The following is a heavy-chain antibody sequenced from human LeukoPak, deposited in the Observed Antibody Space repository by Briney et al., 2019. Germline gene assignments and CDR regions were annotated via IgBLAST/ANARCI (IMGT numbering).Heavy chain of an antibody. Sequence: SETLSLTCTVSGGSISSYYWSWIRQPAGKGLEWIGRIYTSGSTNYNLSLKSRVTMSVDTSKNQFSLKLSSVAAADTAVYYCARDWLNYYDSSGYVDGMDVWGQGTTVTVSS. CDR1: GGSISSYY. CDR3: ARDWLNYYDSSGYVDGMDV. CDR2: IYTSGST. J-gene: IGHJ6*02. D-gene: IGHD3-22*01. V-gene: IGHV4-4*07.